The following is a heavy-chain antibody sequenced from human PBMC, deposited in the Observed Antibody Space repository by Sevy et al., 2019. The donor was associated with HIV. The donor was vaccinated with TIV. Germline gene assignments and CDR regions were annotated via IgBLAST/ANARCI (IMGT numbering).Heavy chain of an antibody. CDR3: ARDGDIVVVPAATRGYYGMDV. V-gene: IGHV3-30-3*01. CDR2: ISYDGSNK. Sequence: GGSLRLSCAASGFTFSSYAMHWVRQAPGKGLEWVAVISYDGSNKYYADSVKGRFTISRDNSKNTLYLQRNSLRAEDTAVYYCARDGDIVVVPAATRGYYGMDVWGQGTTVTVSS. D-gene: IGHD2-2*01. J-gene: IGHJ6*02. CDR1: GFTFSSYA.